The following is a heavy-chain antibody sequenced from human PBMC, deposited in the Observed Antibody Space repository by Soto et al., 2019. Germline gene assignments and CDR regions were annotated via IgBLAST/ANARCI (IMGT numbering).Heavy chain of an antibody. V-gene: IGHV3-9*01. Sequence: GGSLRLSCAASGFTFDDYAMHWVRQAPGKGLEWVSGISWNSGSIGYADSVKGRFTISRDNAKNSLYLQMNSLRAEDTALYYCAKGYGHSSSWYRPPATWGQGTLVTVSS. CDR1: GFTFDDYA. CDR2: ISWNSGSI. D-gene: IGHD6-13*01. J-gene: IGHJ4*02. CDR3: AKGYGHSSSWYRPPAT.